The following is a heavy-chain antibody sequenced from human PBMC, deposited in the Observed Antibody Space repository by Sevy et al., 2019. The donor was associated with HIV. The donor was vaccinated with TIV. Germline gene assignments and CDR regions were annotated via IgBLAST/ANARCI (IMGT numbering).Heavy chain of an antibody. D-gene: IGHD1-26*01. CDR1: GFTFSSYA. J-gene: IGHJ4*02. Sequence: GGSLRLSCAASGFTFSSYAMSWVRQAPGKGMEWVSAISGSGGSTYYADSVKGRFTISRDNSKNTLYLQMNSLRAEDTAVYYCAKDLISGSYGGFFDYWGQGTLVTVSS. CDR2: ISGSGGST. CDR3: AKDLISGSYGGFFDY. V-gene: IGHV3-23*01.